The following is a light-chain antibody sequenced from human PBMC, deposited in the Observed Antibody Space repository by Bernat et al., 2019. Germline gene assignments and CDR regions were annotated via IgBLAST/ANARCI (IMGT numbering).Light chain of an antibody. Sequence: EIVLTQSPGTLSLSPGERVTLSCRASQSGSSSYLAWYQQKPGQAPRLLIYGASSMAAGIPDRFSGSGSGTDFTLAISRLEPEDFAVYYCHQYVNSWNTFGQGTKLEIK. V-gene: IGKV3-20*01. CDR2: GAS. CDR3: HQYVNSWNT. J-gene: IGKJ2*01. CDR1: QSGSSSY.